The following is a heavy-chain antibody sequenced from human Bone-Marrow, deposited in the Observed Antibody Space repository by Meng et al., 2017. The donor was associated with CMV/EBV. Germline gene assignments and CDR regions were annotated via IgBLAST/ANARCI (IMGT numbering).Heavy chain of an antibody. CDR1: GYRLTAHY. J-gene: IGHJ3*02. V-gene: IGHV1-2*02. D-gene: IGHD2-2*03. CDR3: VRDMDASEGSAFDI. Sequence: ASVKVSCKASGYRLTAHYIHWVRKAPGQGLEWMGWIFPGSGATDYAQKFSDRVTMTRDMSISTFYMELSRLTSDDTAVYYCVRDMDASEGSAFDIWGQETMATFSS. CDR2: IFPGSGAT.